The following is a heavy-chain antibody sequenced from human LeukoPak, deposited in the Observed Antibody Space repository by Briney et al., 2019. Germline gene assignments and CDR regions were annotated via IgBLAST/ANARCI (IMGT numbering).Heavy chain of an antibody. CDR3: AKDSEYGDYVSDY. CDR2: ISGSGYST. D-gene: IGHD4-17*01. J-gene: IGHJ4*02. V-gene: IGHV3-23*01. Sequence: PGGSLRLSCVASGFTFNNYAMTWVRQAPGKGLEWVSAISGSGYSTYYADSVKGRFTISRDNSKNTLYLQMNSLRAEDTAIYYCAKDSEYGDYVSDYWGQGTLVTVSS. CDR1: GFTFNNYA.